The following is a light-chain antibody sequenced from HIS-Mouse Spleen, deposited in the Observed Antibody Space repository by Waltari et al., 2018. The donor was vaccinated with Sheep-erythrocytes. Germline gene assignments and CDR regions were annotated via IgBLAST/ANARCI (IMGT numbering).Light chain of an antibody. J-gene: IGLJ1*01. CDR3: QAWDSSTYV. Sequence: LTQPASVSVSPGQTASITCPGDKLGDKYACWYQQKPGQSPVLVIYQDSKRPSGIPERFSGSNSGNTATLTISGTQAMDEADYYCQAWDSSTYVFGTGTKVTVL. CDR2: QDS. CDR1: KLGDKY. V-gene: IGLV3-1*01.